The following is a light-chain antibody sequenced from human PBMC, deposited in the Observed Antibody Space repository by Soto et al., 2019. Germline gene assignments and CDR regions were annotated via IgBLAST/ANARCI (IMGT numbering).Light chain of an antibody. Sequence: EIVLTQSPGTLSLSPGERATLSCRASQSVSSSYLAWYQQKPGQAPRVLIYGASTRATGIPDRFSGSGSGTDFTLTISRLEPEDFAVYYCQQYGGSPPITFGQGTRLEI. CDR3: QQYGGSPPIT. CDR1: QSVSSSY. V-gene: IGKV3-20*01. J-gene: IGKJ5*01. CDR2: GAS.